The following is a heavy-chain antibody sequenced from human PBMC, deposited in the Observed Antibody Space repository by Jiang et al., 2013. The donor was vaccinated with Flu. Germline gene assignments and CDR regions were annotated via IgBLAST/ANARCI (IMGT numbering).Heavy chain of an antibody. CDR3: AHRREDSSGHPFDY. V-gene: IGHV2-5*02. Sequence: TLTLTCTFSGFSLSTRGEGVGWIRQPPGKALEWLGIIYWDGDNRYSPSLKSRLTITKDTSKNQVVLTMTNMDPVDTGTYYCAHRREDSSGHPFDYWGQGTLVTVSS. CDR1: GFSLSTRGEG. CDR2: IYWDGDN. J-gene: IGHJ4*02. D-gene: IGHD3-22*01.